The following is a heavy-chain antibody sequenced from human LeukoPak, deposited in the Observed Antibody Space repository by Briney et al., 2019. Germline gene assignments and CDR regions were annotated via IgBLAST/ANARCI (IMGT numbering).Heavy chain of an antibody. Sequence: VASVKVSCKASGGTFSSYAISWVRQAPGQGLEWMGRIIPIFGSANYAQKFQGRVTITTDESMSTAYMELSSLRSEDTAVYYCAQTYSYDSSVYSPLNYWGQGPLVTVSS. CDR3: AQTYSYDSSVYSPLNY. J-gene: IGHJ4*02. D-gene: IGHD3-22*01. V-gene: IGHV1-69*05. CDR2: IIPIFGSA. CDR1: GGTFSSYA.